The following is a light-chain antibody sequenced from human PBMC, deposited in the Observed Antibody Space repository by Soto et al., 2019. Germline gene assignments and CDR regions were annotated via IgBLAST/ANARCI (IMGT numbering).Light chain of an antibody. CDR1: QSISAW. CDR3: QQYNDYSWT. CDR2: KAS. V-gene: IGKV1-5*03. J-gene: IGKJ1*01. Sequence: DIQMTQSPSTLSASVGDSVSINCRASQSISAWSAWYQQKPGKAPRLLIYKASTLEIGVPPRFSGSGSGTEFTLTISSLQPDDVAIYYCQQYNDYSWTFGQGTKVDIK.